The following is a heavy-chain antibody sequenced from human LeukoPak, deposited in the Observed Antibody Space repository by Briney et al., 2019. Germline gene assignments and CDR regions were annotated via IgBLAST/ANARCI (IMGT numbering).Heavy chain of an antibody. Sequence: PSQTLSLTCAISGDIVSSNSVTWNWIRQSPSRGLEWLGRTYYRSTWYNDYAVSVRGRITVNPDTSKNQFSLHLNSVTLEDTAVYYCARRLTQYDCFDPWGQGILVTVSS. CDR3: ARRLTQYDCFDP. D-gene: IGHD2-2*01. J-gene: IGHJ5*02. CDR2: TYYRSTWYN. CDR1: GDIVSSNSVT. V-gene: IGHV6-1*01.